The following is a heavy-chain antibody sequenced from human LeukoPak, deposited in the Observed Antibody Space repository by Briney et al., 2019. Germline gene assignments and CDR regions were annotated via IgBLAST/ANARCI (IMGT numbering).Heavy chain of an antibody. J-gene: IGHJ6*02. Sequence: GGSLRLSCAASGFTFSTYAMAWVRQAPGKGPEWVSGISGSGIHTHYPDSVKGRVTISRDNSKKMLYIHMSSLRVEDTAVYYCAKALSTDGYNYEKALDVWGQGTTVTVSS. V-gene: IGHV3-23*01. CDR1: GFTFSTYA. CDR2: ISGSGIHT. CDR3: AKALSTDGYNYEKALDV. D-gene: IGHD5-24*01.